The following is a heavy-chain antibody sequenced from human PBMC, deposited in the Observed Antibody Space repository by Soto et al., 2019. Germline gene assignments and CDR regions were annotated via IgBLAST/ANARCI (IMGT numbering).Heavy chain of an antibody. V-gene: IGHV4-34*01. J-gene: IGHJ6*02. CDR3: ARARGDMDV. D-gene: IGHD7-27*01. Sequence: QVQLPQLGAGLLKPSETLSLTCAVYGGSFSGSYWSWIRQPPGKGLEWLGEINHSGSTTYNPSLKSRVTISVDTSKNQFSLKLSSVTAADTAVYYCARARGDMDVWGQGTTVTVSS. CDR2: INHSGST. CDR1: GGSFSGSY.